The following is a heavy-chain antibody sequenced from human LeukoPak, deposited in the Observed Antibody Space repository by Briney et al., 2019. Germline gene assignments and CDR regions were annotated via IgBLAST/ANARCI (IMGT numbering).Heavy chain of an antibody. CDR2: ISYDGSNK. CDR1: GFTFSSYA. Sequence: PGGSLRLSCAASGFTFSSYAMHWVRQAPGKGLEWVAVISYDGSNKCYADSVKGRFTISRDNSKNTLYLQMNSLRAEDTAVYYCARVGIAAAGTPYAFDIWGQGTMVTVSS. V-gene: IGHV3-30*04. J-gene: IGHJ3*02. CDR3: ARVGIAAAGTPYAFDI. D-gene: IGHD6-13*01.